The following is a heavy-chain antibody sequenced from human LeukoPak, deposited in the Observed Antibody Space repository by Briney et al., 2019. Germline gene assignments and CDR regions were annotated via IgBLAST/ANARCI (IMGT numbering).Heavy chain of an antibody. J-gene: IGHJ5*02. D-gene: IGHD3-9*01. CDR1: GLTFNVAW. CDR2: ISGSGRST. Sequence: GGSLRLSCAVSGLTFNVAWMSWVRQAPGKGLEWVSIISGSGRSTYYADSVKGRFTISRDNSKNTLYLQMNSLRAEDTAVYYCAKGQDILTDLNWFDHWGQGTLVTVSS. V-gene: IGHV3-23*01. CDR3: AKGQDILTDLNWFDH.